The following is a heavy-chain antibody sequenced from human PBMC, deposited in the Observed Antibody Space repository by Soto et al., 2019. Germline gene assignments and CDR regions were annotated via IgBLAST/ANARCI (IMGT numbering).Heavy chain of an antibody. D-gene: IGHD3-22*01. CDR2: ISYDGSNK. CDR1: GFTFSSYG. J-gene: IGHJ4*02. CDR3: AKDRFYDSSGYLGYYFDY. V-gene: IGHV3-30*18. Sequence: GGSLRLSCAASGFTFSSYGMHWVRQAPGKGLEWVAVISYDGSNKYYADPVKGRFTISRDNSKNTLYLQMNSLGAEDTALFYCAKDRFYDSSGYLGYYFDYWGQGTLVTVSS.